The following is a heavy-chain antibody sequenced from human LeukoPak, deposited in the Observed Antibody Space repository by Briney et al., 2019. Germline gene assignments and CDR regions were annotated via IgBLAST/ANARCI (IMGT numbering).Heavy chain of an antibody. CDR1: GFTFSSYA. CDR3: ARSPGYSGYEPLDY. Sequence: GGSLRLSCAASGFTFSSYAMSWVRQAPGKGLEWVSAISGSGGSTYYADSVKGRFTISRENAKNSLYLQMNSLRAGDTAVYYCARSPGYSGYEPLDYWGQGTLVTVSS. J-gene: IGHJ4*02. V-gene: IGHV3-23*01. D-gene: IGHD5-12*01. CDR2: ISGSGGST.